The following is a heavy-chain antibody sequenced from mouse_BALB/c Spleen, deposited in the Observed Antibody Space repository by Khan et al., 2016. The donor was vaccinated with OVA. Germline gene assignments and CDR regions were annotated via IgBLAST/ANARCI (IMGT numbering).Heavy chain of an antibody. J-gene: IGHJ2*01. Sequence: VQLKQSGAELVKPGASVKLSCTASGFNIKDTYMHWVKQRPEQGLEWIGRIDPANGNTKYDPKFQGKATITADTSSNTAYLQRSSLTSEDTAVYYCARTNYYGYVNYWGQGTTLTVSS. CDR1: GFNIKDTY. D-gene: IGHD1-2*01. CDR2: IDPANGNT. V-gene: IGHV14-3*02. CDR3: ARTNYYGYVNY.